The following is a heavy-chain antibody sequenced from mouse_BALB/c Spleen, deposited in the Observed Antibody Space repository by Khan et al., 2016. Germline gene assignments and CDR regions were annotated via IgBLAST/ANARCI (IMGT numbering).Heavy chain of an antibody. V-gene: IGHV1-80*01. CDR2: IYPGHGDT. CDR3: AKLPGTRYAMDY. Sequence: QVQLQQSGAELVRPGSSVKISCKASGYAFSTYWMNWVKQRPGQGLEWIGQIYPGHGDTNYNGKFKGKATLTADKSSSTAYMQRSSLTSEDSAVYFCAKLPGTRYAMDYWGQGTSVTVSS. D-gene: IGHD4-1*01. J-gene: IGHJ4*01. CDR1: GYAFSTYW.